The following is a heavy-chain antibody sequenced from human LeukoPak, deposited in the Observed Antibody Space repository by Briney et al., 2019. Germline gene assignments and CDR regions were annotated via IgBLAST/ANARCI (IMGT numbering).Heavy chain of an antibody. D-gene: IGHD6-13*01. CDR1: GGSINSGGYY. CDR2: INHSGST. Sequence: SETLSLTCTVSGGSINSGGYYWSWIRQPPGKGLEWIGEINHSGSTNYNPSLKSRVTISVDTSKNQFSLKLSSVTAADTAAYYCARSRHPSAGIRFNWFDPWGQGTLVTVSS. J-gene: IGHJ5*02. V-gene: IGHV4-34*01. CDR3: ARSRHPSAGIRFNWFDP.